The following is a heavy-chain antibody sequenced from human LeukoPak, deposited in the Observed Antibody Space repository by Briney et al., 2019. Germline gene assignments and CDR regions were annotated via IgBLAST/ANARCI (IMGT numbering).Heavy chain of an antibody. CDR2: IYPGDSDT. V-gene: IGHV5-51*01. J-gene: IGHJ4*02. D-gene: IGHD2-15*01. Sequence: GESLQISCKGSGYSFTSYWIGWVRQMPGKGLEWMGIIYPGDSDTRYSPSFQGQVTISADKSISTAYLQWSSLKASDTAMYYCATQLGYCSGGSCSFDYWGQGTLVTVSS. CDR1: GYSFTSYW. CDR3: ATQLGYCSGGSCSFDY.